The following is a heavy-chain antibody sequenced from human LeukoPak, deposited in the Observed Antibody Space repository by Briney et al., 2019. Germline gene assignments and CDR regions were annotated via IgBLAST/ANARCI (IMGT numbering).Heavy chain of an antibody. J-gene: IGHJ6*03. CDR3: AKDRCSNGIGCYYYYMDV. V-gene: IGHV3-23*01. CDR1: GFTFSSYG. D-gene: IGHD2-8*01. Sequence: GGSLRLSCAASGFTFSSYGMSWVRQAPGKGLEWVSAISGSGGSTYYADSVKGRFTISRDNSKNTLYLQMNSLRAEDTAVYYCAKDRCSNGIGCYYYYMDVWGKGTTVTISS. CDR2: ISGSGGST.